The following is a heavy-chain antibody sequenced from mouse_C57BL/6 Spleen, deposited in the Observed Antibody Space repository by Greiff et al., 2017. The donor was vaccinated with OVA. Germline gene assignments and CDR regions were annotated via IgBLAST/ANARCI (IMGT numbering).Heavy chain of an antibody. CDR2: IDPSDSYT. D-gene: IGHD2-1*01. V-gene: IGHV1-59*01. CDR1: GYTFTSYW. J-gene: IGHJ2*01. Sequence: QVQLQQPGAELVRPGTSVKLSCKASGYTFTSYWMHWVKQRPGQGLEWIGVIDPSDSYTNYNQKFKGKATLTVDTSSSTAYMQLSSLTSEDSAVYYCARDGKGYLDYWGQGTTLTVSS. CDR3: ARDGKGYLDY.